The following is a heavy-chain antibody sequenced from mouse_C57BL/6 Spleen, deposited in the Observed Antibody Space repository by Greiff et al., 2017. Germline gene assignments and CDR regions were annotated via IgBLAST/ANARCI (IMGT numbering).Heavy chain of an antibody. D-gene: IGHD2-3*01. CDR1: GYTFTEYT. V-gene: IGHV1-62-2*01. CDR2: IYPGGGSI. CDR3: ARHERSYDDYYLFDY. J-gene: IGHJ2*01. Sequence: QVQLQQSGAELVQPGASVKLSCKASGYTFTEYTIHWVKQRPGQGLEWIGWIYPGGGSIKYNEKFKDKAPFTADKSSSTVYMELSRLTSEDSAVXFCARHERSYDDYYLFDYWGQGTTLTVSS.